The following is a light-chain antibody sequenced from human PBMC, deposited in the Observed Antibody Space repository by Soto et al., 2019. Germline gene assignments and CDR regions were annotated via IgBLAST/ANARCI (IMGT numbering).Light chain of an antibody. CDR1: SSDVGGYNY. CDR3: SSYTSSDTRYV. V-gene: IGLV2-14*01. CDR2: VVS. J-gene: IGLJ1*01. Sequence: QSALTQPASVSGSPGQSITISCTGTSSDVGGYNYVSWYQQHPDKAPKLMIYVVSNRPSGVSNRFSGSKSGNTASLTISGLQAEDEADYYCSSYTSSDTRYVFGTGTKLTVL.